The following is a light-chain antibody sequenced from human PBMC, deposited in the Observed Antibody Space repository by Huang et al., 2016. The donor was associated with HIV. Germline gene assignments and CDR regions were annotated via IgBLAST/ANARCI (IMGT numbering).Light chain of an antibody. V-gene: IGKV3-11*01. CDR3: QQRISWPPSYT. CDR1: QCVSSY. J-gene: IGKJ2*01. CDR2: APS. Sequence: EIVLTQSLATLSLSPGDSATLSCSASQCVSSYFAWYQQKPGQAPRLLIYAPSTRATGVPARFSGSGSGTDFTLTISSLEPEDFSNYYCQQRISWPPSYTFGQGTKVEI.